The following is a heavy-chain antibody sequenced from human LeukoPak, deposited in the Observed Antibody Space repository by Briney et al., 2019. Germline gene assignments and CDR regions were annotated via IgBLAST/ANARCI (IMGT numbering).Heavy chain of an antibody. CDR3: AGRTPRWWELLSECDD. D-gene: IGHD1-26*01. CDR2: INHSGST. CDR1: GGSFSGYY. J-gene: IGHJ4*02. V-gene: IGHV4-34*01. Sequence: PSETLSLTCAVYGGSFSGYYWSWIRQPPGKGLEWIGEINHSGSTNYNPSLKSRVTISVDTSKNQFSLKLSSVTAADTAVYYCAGRTPRWWELLSECDDWCPGTLVTVSS.